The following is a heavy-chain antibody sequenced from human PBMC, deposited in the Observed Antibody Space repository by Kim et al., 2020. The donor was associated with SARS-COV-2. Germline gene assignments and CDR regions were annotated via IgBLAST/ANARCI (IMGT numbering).Heavy chain of an antibody. D-gene: IGHD3-3*01. CDR2: ST. J-gene: IGHJ4*02. CDR3: AKDGTIFGVN. V-gene: IGHV3-23*01. Sequence: STYYADSVKGRFAISRDNSKNTLYLQMNSLRAEDTAVYYCAKDGTIFGVNWGQGTLVTVSS.